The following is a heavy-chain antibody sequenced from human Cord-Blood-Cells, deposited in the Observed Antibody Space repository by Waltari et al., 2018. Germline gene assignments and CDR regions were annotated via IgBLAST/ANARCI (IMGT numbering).Heavy chain of an antibody. J-gene: IGHJ4*02. CDR1: GFTFSSYS. V-gene: IGHV3-21*01. CDR2: ISSSSSYI. CDR3: ARDLGAGRYFDY. Sequence: EVQLVESGGGLVKPGGSLRLSCAASGFTFSSYSMNWVRKAPGKGLEWVSSISSSSSYIYYADSVKGRFTISRDNAKNSLYLQMNSLRAEDTAVYYCARDLGAGRYFDYWGQGTLVTVSS.